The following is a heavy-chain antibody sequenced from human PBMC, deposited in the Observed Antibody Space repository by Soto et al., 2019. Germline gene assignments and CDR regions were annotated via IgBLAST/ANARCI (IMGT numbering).Heavy chain of an antibody. Sequence: AAVKVPRKASGYTFTSYYMHWVRQAPGQGLEWMGIINPSGSSTSYAQKFQGRVTMTRETSTSTVYMELSSLRSEDTAVYYWSRGHHYYDSSGFSFWGQGTLVTVSS. D-gene: IGHD3-22*01. J-gene: IGHJ4*02. CDR3: SRGHHYYDSSGFSF. V-gene: IGHV1-46*01. CDR2: INPSGSST. CDR1: GYTFTSYY.